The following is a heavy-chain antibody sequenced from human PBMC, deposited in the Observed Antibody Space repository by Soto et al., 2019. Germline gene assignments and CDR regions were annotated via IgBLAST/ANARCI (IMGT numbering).Heavy chain of an antibody. J-gene: IGHJ5*02. CDR2: IYYSGST. Sequence: SETLSLTCAVSGGSISSGGYSWSWIRQPPGKGLEWIGYIYYSGSTYYNPSLKSRVTISVDTSKNQFSLKLSSVTAADTAVYHCATQEVGGTYVYTFDPWGQGTLVTVSS. CDR1: GGSISSGGYS. D-gene: IGHD1-26*01. V-gene: IGHV4-30-2*03. CDR3: ATQEVGGTYVYTFDP.